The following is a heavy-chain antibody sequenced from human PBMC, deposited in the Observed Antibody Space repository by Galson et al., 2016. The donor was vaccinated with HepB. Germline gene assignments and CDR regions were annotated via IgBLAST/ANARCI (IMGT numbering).Heavy chain of an antibody. D-gene: IGHD4-23*01. CDR2: ISNSGGST. V-gene: IGHV3-23*01. Sequence: SLRLSCAASGFTLSSYAMTWVRQAPGKGLEWVSSISNSGGSTYYGDSVKGRFIISRDNSKNTLYLQMNSLRDEDTVVYYCAKRWDLRAVDYWGQGTLVTVSS. J-gene: IGHJ4*02. CDR1: GFTLSSYA. CDR3: AKRWDLRAVDY.